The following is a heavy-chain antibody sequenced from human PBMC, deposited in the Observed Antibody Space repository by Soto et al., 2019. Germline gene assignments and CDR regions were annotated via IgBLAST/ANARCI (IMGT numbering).Heavy chain of an antibody. J-gene: IGHJ6*02. Sequence: QVQLVQSGAEVQKPGSSVKVSCKASGGTFSSYAISWVRQAPGQGLEWMGGIIPIFGTANYAQKFQGRVTITAEESTSTAYMELSSLRSEDTAVYYCARASDWNDEDYYYGMDVWGQGTTVTVSS. CDR2: IIPIFGTA. V-gene: IGHV1-69*12. D-gene: IGHD1-1*01. CDR1: GGTFSSYA. CDR3: ARASDWNDEDYYYGMDV.